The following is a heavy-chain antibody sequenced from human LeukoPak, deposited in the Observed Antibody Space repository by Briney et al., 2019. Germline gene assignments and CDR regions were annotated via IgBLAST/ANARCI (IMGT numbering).Heavy chain of an antibody. CDR2: IKQDGSVK. J-gene: IGHJ4*02. CDR1: GFTFSSYS. V-gene: IGHV3-7*01. Sequence: GGSLRLSCAASGFTFSSYSMNWVRQAPGKGLEWVANIKQDGSVKYYVDSVKGRFTISRDNAKNSLYLQMDGLRAEDTAVYYCARDGYSSNWYFDYWGQGTLVPVSS. CDR3: ARDGYSSNWYFDY. D-gene: IGHD6-13*01.